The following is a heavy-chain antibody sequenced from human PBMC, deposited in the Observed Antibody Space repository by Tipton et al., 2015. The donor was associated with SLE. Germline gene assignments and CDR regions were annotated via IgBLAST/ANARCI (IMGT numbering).Heavy chain of an antibody. CDR1: GGSISSHY. V-gene: IGHV4-59*11. D-gene: IGHD4-23*01. CDR2: IYYSGNS. J-gene: IGHJ3*02. Sequence: TLSLTCTVSGGSISSHYWSWIRQPPGKGLEWIGYIYYSGNSNYNPSLKSRVTISVDTSKNQFSLKLSSVTAADTAVYYCARGKLRWSAFDIWGQGTMVTVSS. CDR3: ARGKLRWSAFDI.